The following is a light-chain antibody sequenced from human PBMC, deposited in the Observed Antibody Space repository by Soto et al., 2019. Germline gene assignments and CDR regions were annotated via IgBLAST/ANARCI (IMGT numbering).Light chain of an antibody. J-gene: IGKJ4*01. CDR1: QSVGSY. CDR2: DAS. Sequence: EIVLTQSPATLSLSPGERATLSCRASQSVGSYLAWYQHKPGQAPRLLISDASNRATGIPARFSGSGSETDFTLTISSLEPEDSAVYYCQQRGNWPSLTFGGGTKVDIK. V-gene: IGKV3-11*01. CDR3: QQRGNWPSLT.